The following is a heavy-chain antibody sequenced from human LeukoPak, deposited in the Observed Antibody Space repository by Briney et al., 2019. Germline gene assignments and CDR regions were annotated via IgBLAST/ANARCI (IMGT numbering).Heavy chain of an antibody. D-gene: IGHD5-12*01. CDR2: INPNSGGT. Sequence: ASVKVSCKASGYTFSGYYMHWVRQAPGQGLEWMGWINPNSGGTNYAQKFQGRVTMTRDTSISTAYMELSRLRSDDTAVYYCARVDIVATISIDYWGQGTPVTVSS. V-gene: IGHV1-2*02. J-gene: IGHJ4*02. CDR1: GYTFSGYY. CDR3: ARVDIVATISIDY.